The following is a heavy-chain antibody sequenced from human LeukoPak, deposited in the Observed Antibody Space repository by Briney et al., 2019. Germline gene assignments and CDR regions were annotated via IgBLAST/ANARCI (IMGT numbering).Heavy chain of an antibody. CDR2: IYTSGST. CDR1: GGSITGYY. V-gene: IGHV4-4*07. CDR3: ARGSPTTNKGAYGWFDP. D-gene: IGHD1-14*01. J-gene: IGHJ5*02. Sequence: SETLSLTCSVSGGSITGYYGSWIRQPAGKGLEWIGRIYTSGSTNYNPSLKSRVTMSFDTSKNQFSLKLSSVTAADTAVYYCARGSPTTNKGAYGWFDPWGQGTLVTVSS.